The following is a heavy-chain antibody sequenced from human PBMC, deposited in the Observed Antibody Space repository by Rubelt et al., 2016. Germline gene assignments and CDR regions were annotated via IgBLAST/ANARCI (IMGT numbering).Heavy chain of an antibody. J-gene: IGHJ4*02. D-gene: IGHD3-22*01. CDR1: GYTFTGYS. CDR2: INPNSGGT. CDR3: ARFAIGGHSSGYLFDY. V-gene: IGHV1-2*02. Sequence: QVQLVQSGAEVKKPGASVKVSCKASGYTFTGYSMHWVRQAPGQGLEWMGWINPNSGGTNYAQKFKGRVTMTRETSISTAYMELSRLRSDDTAVYYCARFAIGGHSSGYLFDYWGQGTLVTVSS.